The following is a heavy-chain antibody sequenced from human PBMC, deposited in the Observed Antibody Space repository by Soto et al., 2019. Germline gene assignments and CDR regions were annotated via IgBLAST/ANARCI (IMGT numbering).Heavy chain of an antibody. Sequence: QVHVVQSGAEVKKPGASVKVSCKASGYTFTSYGITWVRQAPGQGLEWMGWISAHNGNTDYAQKFQGRVIVTRDTSTSTAYMELRSLRSDDTAVYYCARGRYGDYWGQGALVTVSS. D-gene: IGHD1-1*01. J-gene: IGHJ4*02. CDR3: ARGRYGDY. CDR2: ISAHNGNT. V-gene: IGHV1-18*01. CDR1: GYTFTSYG.